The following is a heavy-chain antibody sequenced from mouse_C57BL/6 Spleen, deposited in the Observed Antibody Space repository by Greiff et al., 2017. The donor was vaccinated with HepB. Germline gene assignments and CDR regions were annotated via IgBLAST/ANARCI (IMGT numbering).Heavy chain of an antibody. CDR1: GFTFSSYA. Sequence: EVMLVESGGGLVKPGGSLKLSCAASGFTFSSYAMSWVRQTPEKRLEWVATISDGGSYTYYPDNVKGRFTISRDNAKNNLYLQMSHLKSEDTAMYYCARNWDGDWYFDVWGTGTTVTVSS. D-gene: IGHD4-1*01. J-gene: IGHJ1*03. V-gene: IGHV5-4*03. CDR3: ARNWDGDWYFDV. CDR2: ISDGGSYT.